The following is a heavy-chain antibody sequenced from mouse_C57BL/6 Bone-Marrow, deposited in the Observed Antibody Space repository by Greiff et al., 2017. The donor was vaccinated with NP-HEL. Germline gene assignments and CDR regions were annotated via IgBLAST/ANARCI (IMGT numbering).Heavy chain of an antibody. D-gene: IGHD1-1*01. CDR1: GYTFTSYW. CDR3: ARNYGSRYYFDY. CDR2: IDPSDSET. J-gene: IGHJ2*01. Sequence: VQLQQPGAELVRLGSSVKLSCKASGYTFTSYWMHWVKQRPIQGLEWIGNIDPSDSETHYNQKFKDKATLTVDKSSSTAYMQLSSLTSEDSAVYYCARNYGSRYYFDYWGQGTTLTVSS. V-gene: IGHV1-52*01.